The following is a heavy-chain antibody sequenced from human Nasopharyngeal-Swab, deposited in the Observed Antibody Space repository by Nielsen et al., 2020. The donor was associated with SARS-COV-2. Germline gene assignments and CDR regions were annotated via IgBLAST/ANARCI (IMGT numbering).Heavy chain of an antibody. Sequence: GESLKISCATSGFTFSPYTMTWVRQAPGKGLQWISYITSGNYVQYADSVRGRFTISRDNAKNSLYLQMNSLTAEDTAVYYCARERGGGYGDYWGHGTLVTVSS. V-gene: IGHV3-21*05. CDR2: ITSGNYV. J-gene: IGHJ4*01. CDR1: GFTFSPYT. CDR3: ARERGGGYGDY. D-gene: IGHD5-12*01.